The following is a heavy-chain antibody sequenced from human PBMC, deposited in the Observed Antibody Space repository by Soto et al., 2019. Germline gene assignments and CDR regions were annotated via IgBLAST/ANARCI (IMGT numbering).Heavy chain of an antibody. J-gene: IGHJ6*02. CDR2: IYYSGST. V-gene: IGHV4-59*01. CDR3: ASTYYDFWSGYSALVHYYGMDV. Sequence: SETLSLTCTVSGGSISSYYWSWIRQPPGKGLEWIGYIYYSGSTNYNPSLKSRVTISVDTSKNQFSLKLGSVTAADTAVYYCASTYYDFWSGYSALVHYYGMDVWGQGTTVTVSS. D-gene: IGHD3-3*01. CDR1: GGSISSYY.